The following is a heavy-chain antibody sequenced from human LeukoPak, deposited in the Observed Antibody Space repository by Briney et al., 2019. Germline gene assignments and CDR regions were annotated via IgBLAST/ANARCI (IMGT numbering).Heavy chain of an antibody. CDR2: ITSKAYGATT. Sequence: QPGRSLRLSCTSSGFTFGDYAMSWVRQAPGKGLEWVGFITSKAYGATTDYVASVKGRFTISRDDSKSIAYLQMNSLKTEDTAVYYCSRHIVGARTYFDYWGQGALVTVSS. CDR3: SRHIVGARTYFDY. CDR1: GFTFGDYA. J-gene: IGHJ4*02. D-gene: IGHD1-26*01. V-gene: IGHV3-49*04.